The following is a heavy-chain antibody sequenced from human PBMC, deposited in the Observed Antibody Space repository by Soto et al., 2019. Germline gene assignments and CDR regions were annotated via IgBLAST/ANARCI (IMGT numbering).Heavy chain of an antibody. Sequence: TSETLSLTCTVAGGSSSAYDWSWIRQPPGKGLEWIGYIHYSGSTNYNPSLKSRVTMSVDTSKNQFSLKLSSVTAADTAVYYCARGTIVGPWGQGTLVTVSS. D-gene: IGHD1-1*01. CDR2: IHYSGST. V-gene: IGHV4-59*01. J-gene: IGHJ5*02. CDR3: ARGTIVGP. CDR1: GGSSSAYD.